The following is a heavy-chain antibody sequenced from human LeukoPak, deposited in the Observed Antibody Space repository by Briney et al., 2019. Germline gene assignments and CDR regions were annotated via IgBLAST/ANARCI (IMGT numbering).Heavy chain of an antibody. V-gene: IGHV4-34*01. Sequence: PSETLSLTCAVYGGSFSGYYWSWIRQPPGKGLEWIGEINHSGSTNYNPSLKSRVTISVDASKNQFSLKLSSVTAADTAVYYCARARISRDFRYCSSTSFNKVRGHYFDYWGQGTLVTVSS. D-gene: IGHD2-2*01. CDR1: GGSFSGYY. CDR2: INHSGST. CDR3: ARARISRDFRYCSSTSFNKVRGHYFDY. J-gene: IGHJ4*02.